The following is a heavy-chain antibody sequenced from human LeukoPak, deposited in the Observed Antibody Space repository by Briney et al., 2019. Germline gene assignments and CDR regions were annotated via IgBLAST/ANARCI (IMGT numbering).Heavy chain of an antibody. CDR2: INSAGIST. V-gene: IGHV3-74*01. CDR3: ARSDYFDY. CDR1: GFSFSSQW. Sequence: GGSLRLSCAASGFSFSSQWMHWVRQAPGKGLVWVALINSAGISTRYADSVKGRFTVSRDNANNTLYPQMNSLRAEDTAVYYCARSDYFDYWGQGTLVTVSS. J-gene: IGHJ4*02.